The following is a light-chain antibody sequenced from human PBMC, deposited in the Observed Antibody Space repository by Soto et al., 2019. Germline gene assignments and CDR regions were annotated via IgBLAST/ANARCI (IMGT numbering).Light chain of an antibody. CDR1: QSVRTSY. V-gene: IGKV3-20*01. CDR3: QQYGSSPPVT. Sequence: EIVLTQSPGTLSLSPGESASLSCRASQSVRTSYLAWYQQKPGQAPRLLIYGASSRATGIPDRFSGSGSGTDFTLTISRLEPEDFAVYYCQQYGSSPPVTFGQGTKLEIK. CDR2: GAS. J-gene: IGKJ2*01.